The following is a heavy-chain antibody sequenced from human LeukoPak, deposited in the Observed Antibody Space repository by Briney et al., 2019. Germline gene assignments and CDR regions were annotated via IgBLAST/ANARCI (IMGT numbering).Heavy chain of an antibody. CDR2: IFSGGST. Sequence: PGGSLRLSCAASGFSVSSTSMTWVRQAPGKGLDWVSVIFSGGSTYYADSVKGRFTISRDNSKNTVYLEMNSLRAEDTAVYYCARGYDYFDYWGQGTLVTVSS. CDR3: ARGYDYFDY. J-gene: IGHJ4*02. V-gene: IGHV3-53*01. D-gene: IGHD3-16*01. CDR1: GFSVSSTS.